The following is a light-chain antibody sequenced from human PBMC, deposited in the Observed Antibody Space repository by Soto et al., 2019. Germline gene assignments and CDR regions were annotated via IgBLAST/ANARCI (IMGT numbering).Light chain of an antibody. Sequence: DIVMTQSPLSLPVTPGEAASISCRSSQSLQYSNGYNYLDWYLQKPGQSPQLLIFLGSTRASGVPDRFSGSGSGTDFTLKISRVEAEDVGIYYCMQALQTPYTFGQGTKLEI. J-gene: IGKJ2*01. CDR3: MQALQTPYT. V-gene: IGKV2-28*01. CDR2: LGS. CDR1: QSLQYSNGYNY.